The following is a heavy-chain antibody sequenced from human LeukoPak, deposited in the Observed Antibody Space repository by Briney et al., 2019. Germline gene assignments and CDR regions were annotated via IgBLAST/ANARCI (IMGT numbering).Heavy chain of an antibody. D-gene: IGHD3-9*01. Sequence: SETLSLTCTVSGGSISSYCWSWIRQPPGKGLEWIGYIYYSGSTNYNPSLKSRVTISVDTSKNQFSLKLSSVTAADTAVYYCARHRHPEYYDILTGYSSAYYYGMDVWGQWTTVTVSS. CDR1: GGSISSYC. V-gene: IGHV4-59*08. CDR2: IYYSGST. J-gene: IGHJ6*02. CDR3: ARHRHPEYYDILTGYSSAYYYGMDV.